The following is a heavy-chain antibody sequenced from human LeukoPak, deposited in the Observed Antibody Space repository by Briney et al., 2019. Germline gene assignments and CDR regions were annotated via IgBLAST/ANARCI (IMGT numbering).Heavy chain of an antibody. Sequence: ASVKVSCKASGYTFTSYGISWVRQAPGQGLEWMGWISAYNGNTNYAQKLRGRVTMTTDTSTSTAYMELRSLRSDDTAVYYCARDPGYDWLMIRFDPWGQGTLVTVSS. J-gene: IGHJ5*02. CDR3: ARDPGYDWLMIRFDP. V-gene: IGHV1-18*01. CDR2: ISAYNGNT. CDR1: GYTFTSYG. D-gene: IGHD5-12*01.